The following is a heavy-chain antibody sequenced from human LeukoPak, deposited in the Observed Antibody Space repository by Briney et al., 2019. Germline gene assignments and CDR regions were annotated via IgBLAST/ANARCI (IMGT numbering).Heavy chain of an antibody. CDR2: IYYSGST. V-gene: IGHV4-59*01. CDR3: ARASSSWSLYYFYYYMDV. J-gene: IGHJ6*03. CDR1: GGSISSYY. Sequence: SETLSLTCTVSGGSISSYYWSWIRQPPGKGLEWIGCIYYSGSTNYNPSLKSRVTISVDTSKNQFSLKLSSVTAADTAVYYCARASSSWSLYYFYYYMDVWGKGTTVTVSS. D-gene: IGHD6-13*01.